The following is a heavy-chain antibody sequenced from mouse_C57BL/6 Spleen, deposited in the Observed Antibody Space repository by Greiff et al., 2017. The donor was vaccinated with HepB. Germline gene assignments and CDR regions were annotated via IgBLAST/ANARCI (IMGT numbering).Heavy chain of an antibody. V-gene: IGHV1-5*01. CDR2: IYPGNSDT. CDR1: GYTFTSYW. CDR3: TREGTGTVFDY. Sequence: VQLQQSGTVLARPGASVKMSCKPSGYTFTSYWMHWVKQGPGQGRDWRGAIYPGNSDTSYNQKFKGKANLTAVTSASTAYMELSSLTNEDSAVYYCTREGTGTVFDYWGQGTTLTVSS. J-gene: IGHJ2*01. D-gene: IGHD4-1*01.